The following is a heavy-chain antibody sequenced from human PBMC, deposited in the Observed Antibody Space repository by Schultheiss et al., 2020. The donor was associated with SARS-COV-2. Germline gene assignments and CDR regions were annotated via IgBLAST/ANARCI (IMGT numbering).Heavy chain of an antibody. Sequence: GGSLRLSCAASGFTFSSYSMNWVRQAPGKGLEWVSSISSSSSYIYYADSVKGRFTISRDNAKNSLYLQMNSLKTEDTAVYYCTGIGYSGYDASIDYWGQGTLVTVSS. D-gene: IGHD5-12*01. CDR3: TGIGYSGYDASIDY. CDR1: GFTFSSYS. J-gene: IGHJ4*02. V-gene: IGHV3-21*03. CDR2: ISSSSSYI.